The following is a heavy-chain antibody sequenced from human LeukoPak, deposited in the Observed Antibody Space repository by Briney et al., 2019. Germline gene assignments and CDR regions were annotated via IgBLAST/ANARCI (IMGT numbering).Heavy chain of an antibody. V-gene: IGHV3-23*01. D-gene: IGHD4-11*01. CDR2: ISGSGGST. J-gene: IGHJ5*02. CDR1: GFTFDDYG. CDR3: AKDRYSNYGNWFDP. Sequence: GGSLRLSCAASGFTFDDYGMSWFRQAPGKGLEWVSGISGSGGSTYYADSVKGRFTISRDNSKNTLYLQMISLRAEDTAVYYCAKDRYSNYGNWFDPWGQGTLVTVFS.